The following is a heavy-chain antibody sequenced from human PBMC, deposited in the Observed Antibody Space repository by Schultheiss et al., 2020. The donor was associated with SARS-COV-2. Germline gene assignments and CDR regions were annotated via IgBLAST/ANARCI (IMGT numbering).Heavy chain of an antibody. CDR1: GFTFDDYA. V-gene: IGHV3-15*01. D-gene: IGHD5-12*01. CDR2: IKSKSDGGTA. Sequence: GGSLRLSCAASGFTFDDYAMHWVRQAPGKGLEWVGRIKSKSDGGTADYAAPVNGRFTISRDDSKNTLYLQMNSLKTEDTAVYYCTTKTQARGYSGLYCFDYWGQGTLVTVSS. CDR3: TTKTQARGYSGLYCFDY. J-gene: IGHJ4*02.